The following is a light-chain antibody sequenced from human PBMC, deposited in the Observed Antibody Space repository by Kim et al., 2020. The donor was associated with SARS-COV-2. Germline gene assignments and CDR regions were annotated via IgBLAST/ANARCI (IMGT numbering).Light chain of an antibody. CDR3: SSPTRSKTVL. J-gene: IGLJ2*01. V-gene: IGLV2-14*03. Sequence: QSALTQPASVSGSPGQSITISCIGTSSDVGAYNSVSWYQQYPGEVPKLMIYDVTNRPSGVSDRFSGSKSGNTASLTISGLQTEDEADYYCSSPTRSKTVLFGVGTKVTVL. CDR1: SSDVGAYNS. CDR2: DVT.